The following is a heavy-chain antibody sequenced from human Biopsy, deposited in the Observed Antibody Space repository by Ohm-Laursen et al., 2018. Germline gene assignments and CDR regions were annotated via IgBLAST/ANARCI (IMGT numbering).Heavy chain of an antibody. Sequence: PSDTLSLTCTVSGASITSYYWSWIRQRPGKGLEWIGYIFNSANTYYNPSLKNLITISGDTSKNQFSLKLNSVTAADTAVYYCARGDYFDSNGYFWFDPWGQGTLVTVSP. D-gene: IGHD3-22*01. CDR1: GASITSYY. CDR3: ARGDYFDSNGYFWFDP. CDR2: IFNSANT. V-gene: IGHV4-59*06. J-gene: IGHJ5*02.